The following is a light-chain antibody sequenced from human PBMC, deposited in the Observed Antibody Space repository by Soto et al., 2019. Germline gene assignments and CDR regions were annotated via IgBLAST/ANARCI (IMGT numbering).Light chain of an antibody. CDR3: SSYAGSNTLV. J-gene: IGLJ2*01. CDR2: EVY. V-gene: IGLV2-8*02. Sequence: QSVLTQPPCASRSPGQSVAISCTETRSDVGGYNYVSWFQQHPGKAPKLMIYEVYKRPSGVPDRFSGSKSGNTASLTVSGLEAEDEVDYYCSSYAGSNTLVFGGGTKLTVL. CDR1: RSDVGGYNY.